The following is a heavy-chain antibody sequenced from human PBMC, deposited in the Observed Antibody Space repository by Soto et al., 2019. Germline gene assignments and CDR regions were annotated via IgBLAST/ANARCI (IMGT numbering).Heavy chain of an antibody. D-gene: IGHD4-4*01. CDR3: ARGSTVTSGGRWFDP. CDR2: ISSSSTSI. V-gene: IGHV3-21*01. CDR1: GFTFRSYS. Sequence: GGSLRLSCAASGFTFRSYSMNWVRQAPGQGLEWVSSISSSSTSIYYADSLKGRFTISRDNAKNSLFLQMNSLRAEDTAVYYCARGSTVTSGGRWFDPWGRGTLVTVSS. J-gene: IGHJ5*02.